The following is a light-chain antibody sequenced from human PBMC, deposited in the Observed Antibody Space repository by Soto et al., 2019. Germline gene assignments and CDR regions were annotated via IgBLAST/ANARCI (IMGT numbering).Light chain of an antibody. J-gene: IGKJ5*01. Sequence: DIVLTQSPATLSLSPGERATLSCRASQSVGRYLAWYQQRPGQAPSLLIYDASNRATGAPARFSGGGSGTDFTLTISSLEPEDFAVYYCQQRNDWRRGTFGQGTRLEIK. CDR3: QQRNDWRRGT. V-gene: IGKV3-11*01. CDR1: QSVGRY. CDR2: DAS.